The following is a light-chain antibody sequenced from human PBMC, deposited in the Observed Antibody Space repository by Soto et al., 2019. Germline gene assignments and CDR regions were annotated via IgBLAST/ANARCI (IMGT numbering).Light chain of an antibody. V-gene: IGLV6-57*01. Sequence: NFMLTQPHSVSESPGKTVTISCTRSSGSIASNYVQWYQPRPGSSPTTVIYEDNQRPSGVPDRFSGSIDSSSNSASLTISGLKTEDEADYYGQSYDSSNQGVFGGGTQLTVL. CDR3: QSYDSSNQGV. CDR1: SGSIASNY. CDR2: EDN. J-gene: IGLJ7*01.